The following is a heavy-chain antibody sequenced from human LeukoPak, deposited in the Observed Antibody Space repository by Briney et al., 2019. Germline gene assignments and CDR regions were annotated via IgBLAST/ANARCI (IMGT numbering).Heavy chain of an antibody. Sequence: SETLSLTCGVYGGSFSNYYWSCIRQSPGKGLEWIGEINHSGSTNYNPSLKSRVTISVDTSKNQFSLKLSSVTAADTAVYYCARDMMVRGTEAFDYWGQGTLVTVSS. CDR2: INHSGST. CDR1: GGSFSNYY. J-gene: IGHJ4*02. CDR3: ARDMMVRGTEAFDY. V-gene: IGHV4-34*01. D-gene: IGHD3-10*01.